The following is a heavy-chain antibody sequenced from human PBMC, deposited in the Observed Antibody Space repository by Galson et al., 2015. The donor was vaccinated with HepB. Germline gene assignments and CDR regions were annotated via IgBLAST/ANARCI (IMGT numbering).Heavy chain of an antibody. CDR2: IDPSDSYT. D-gene: IGHD6-19*01. Sequence: QSGAEVKKPGESLRISCTGSGYSFTSYWISWVRQMPGKGLEWMGRIDPSDSYTNYSPSFQGHVTISADKSISTAYLQWSSLKASDTAMYYCARGVAVAGTRYGMDVWGQGTTVTVSS. J-gene: IGHJ6*02. CDR3: ARGVAVAGTRYGMDV. V-gene: IGHV5-10-1*01. CDR1: GYSFTSYW.